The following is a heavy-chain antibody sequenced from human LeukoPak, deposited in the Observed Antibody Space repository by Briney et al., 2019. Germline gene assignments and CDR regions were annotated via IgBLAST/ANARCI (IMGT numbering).Heavy chain of an antibody. CDR3: ARPSFHCSSTSCYTGYGMDV. J-gene: IGHJ6*02. D-gene: IGHD2-2*02. Sequence: ASVKVSCKASGYTFTSYGISWVRQAPGQGLEWMGWISAYNGNTNYAQKLQGRVTMTTDTSTSTAYMELRSLRSDNTAVYYCARPSFHCSSTSCYTGYGMDVWGQGTTVTVSS. CDR1: GYTFTSYG. CDR2: ISAYNGNT. V-gene: IGHV1-18*01.